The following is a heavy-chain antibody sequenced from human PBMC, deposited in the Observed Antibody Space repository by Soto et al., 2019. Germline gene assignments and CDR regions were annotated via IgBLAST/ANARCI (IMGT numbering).Heavy chain of an antibody. Sequence: GGSLRLSCAASGFTFSSYAVSWVRQAPGKGPEWIPSISGSGSTIYYADSVKGRFTISRDNSKNTLYLQMSSLRAEDTAVYYCAKVFYYYDSSGYYYFDYWGQGTLVTV. CDR2: ISGSGSTI. CDR1: GFTFSSYA. CDR3: AKVFYYYDSSGYYYFDY. D-gene: IGHD3-22*01. V-gene: IGHV3-23*01. J-gene: IGHJ4*02.